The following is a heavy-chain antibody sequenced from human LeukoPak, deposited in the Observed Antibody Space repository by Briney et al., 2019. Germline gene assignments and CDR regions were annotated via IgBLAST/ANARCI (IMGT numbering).Heavy chain of an antibody. D-gene: IGHD3-22*01. CDR2: ISGSGGST. CDR3: ARIGVDRTYYYDSSGFAY. J-gene: IGHJ4*02. CDR1: GFTFSSYA. Sequence: GGSLRLSCAASGFTFSSYAMSWVRQAPGKGLEWVSAISGSGGSTYYADSVKGRFTISRDNSKNTLYLQMNSLRAEDTAVYYCARIGVDRTYYYDSSGFAYWGQGTLVTVSS. V-gene: IGHV3-23*01.